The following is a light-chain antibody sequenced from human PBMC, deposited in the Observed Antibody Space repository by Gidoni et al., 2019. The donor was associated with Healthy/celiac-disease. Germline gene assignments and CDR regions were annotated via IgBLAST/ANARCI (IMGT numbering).Light chain of an antibody. V-gene: IGKV3-15*01. Sequence: EIVMTQSPATLSVSPGERATLPCRASQSVSSNLAWYQQKPGQAPRLLSYGASTRATGIPARFSGSGSGTEFTLTISSLQSEDFAVYYCQQYNNWPPNTFGQGTKVEIK. CDR2: GAS. J-gene: IGKJ1*01. CDR1: QSVSSN. CDR3: QQYNNWPPNT.